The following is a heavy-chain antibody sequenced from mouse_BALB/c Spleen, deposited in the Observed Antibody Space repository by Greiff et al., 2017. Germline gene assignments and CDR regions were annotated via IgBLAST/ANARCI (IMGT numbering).Heavy chain of an antibody. D-gene: IGHD1-2*01. J-gene: IGHJ2*01. CDR1: GYAFTNYL. V-gene: IGHV1-54*01. CDR2: INPGSGGT. Sequence: VKLQESGAELVRPGTSVKVSCKASGYAFTNYLIEWVKQRPGQGLEWIGVINPGSGGTNYNEKFKGKATLTADKSSSTAYMQLSSLTSDDSAVYFCARSTTADFDYWGQGTTLTVSS. CDR3: ARSTTADFDY.